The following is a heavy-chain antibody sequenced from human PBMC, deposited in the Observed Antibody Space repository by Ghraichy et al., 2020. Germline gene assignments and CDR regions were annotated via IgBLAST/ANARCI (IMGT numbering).Heavy chain of an antibody. Sequence: SETLSLTCAVYGGSFSDYYWSWIRQPPGKGLEWIGEINYSGTTNYNPSLKSQVAISVDTSRNQFSLKLSSVTAADTAVYYCARGGRWLQIGAPHYCFDYWGQGVLVTVSS. CDR3: ARGGRWLQIGAPHYCFDY. CDR2: INYSGTT. J-gene: IGHJ4*02. V-gene: IGHV4-34*01. CDR1: GGSFSDYY. D-gene: IGHD5-24*01.